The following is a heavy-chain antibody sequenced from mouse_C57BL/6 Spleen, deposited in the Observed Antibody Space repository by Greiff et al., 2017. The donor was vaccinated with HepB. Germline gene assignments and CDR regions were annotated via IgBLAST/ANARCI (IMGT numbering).Heavy chain of an antibody. Sequence: VQLQQPGAELVRPGSSVKLSCKASGYTFTSYWMHWVKQRPIQGLEWIGNIDPSDSETHYNQKFKDKATLTVDKSSSTAYMQLSSLTSEDSAVYYCARSGAYYSNFFDYWGQGTTLTVSS. CDR3: ARSGAYYSNFFDY. CDR2: IDPSDSET. V-gene: IGHV1-52*01. CDR1: GYTFTSYW. J-gene: IGHJ2*01. D-gene: IGHD2-5*01.